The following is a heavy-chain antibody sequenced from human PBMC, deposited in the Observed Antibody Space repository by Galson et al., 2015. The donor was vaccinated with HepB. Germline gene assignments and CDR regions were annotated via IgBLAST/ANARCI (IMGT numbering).Heavy chain of an antibody. Sequence: SLRLSCAASKFTFSGYNMNWVRRAPGKGLEWVSSITYNGDSKYYADSVKGRFTISRDNAKKLLYLQMNSLRADGTAVYYCAKDSSDSTGFQWGYYYFDMDVWGQGTTVTVSS. CDR1: KFTFSGYN. J-gene: IGHJ6*02. V-gene: IGHV3-21*01. CDR2: ITYNGDSK. CDR3: AKDSSDSTGFQWGYYYFDMDV. D-gene: IGHD3-22*01.